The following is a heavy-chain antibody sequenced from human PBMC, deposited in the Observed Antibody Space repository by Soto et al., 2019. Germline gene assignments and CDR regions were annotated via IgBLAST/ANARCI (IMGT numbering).Heavy chain of an antibody. D-gene: IGHD6-19*01. V-gene: IGHV3-23*01. CDR1: GFTFSDYA. Sequence: GGSLRLSCAASGFTFSDYAMTWVRQAPGKGLEWVSSITRYGVTTYHADSVKGRFTISRDNSKNTLYLQMNSLRAEDAAVYYCAQHDSGGWYNSWGQGTLVTVSS. CDR3: AQHDSGGWYNS. CDR2: ITRYGVTT. J-gene: IGHJ4*02.